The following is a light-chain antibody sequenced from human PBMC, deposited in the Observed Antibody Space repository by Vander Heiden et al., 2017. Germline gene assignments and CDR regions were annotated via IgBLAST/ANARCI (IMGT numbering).Light chain of an antibody. V-gene: IGLV2-14*01. Sequence: QSALTQPASVSGSTGQSITISCTGTSSDIGGSNYVSWYQQHPGKAPKLMIYDVTYRPSGVSSRFSGSKSGNTASLTISGLQAEDEAHYYCTSYTSSTTLVIGGGTKLTVL. CDR3: TSYTSSTTLV. CDR1: SSDIGGSNY. J-gene: IGLJ2*01. CDR2: DVT.